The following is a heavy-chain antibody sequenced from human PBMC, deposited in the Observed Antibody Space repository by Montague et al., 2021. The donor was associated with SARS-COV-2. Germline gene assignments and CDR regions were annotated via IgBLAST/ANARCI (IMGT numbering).Heavy chain of an antibody. J-gene: IGHJ4*02. CDR3: ASVDSSGPGEY. D-gene: IGHD3-22*01. CDR2: ISDSGST. V-gene: IGHV4-59*08. CDR1: GGSLNNYF. Sequence: SETLSLTCTVSGGSLNNYFWSWIRQPPGKGLERVGYISDSGSTKYNPSLQSRVTISVDTARNQFSLTLLLVTAADTAFYYCASVDSSGPGEYWGQGTLVSVSS.